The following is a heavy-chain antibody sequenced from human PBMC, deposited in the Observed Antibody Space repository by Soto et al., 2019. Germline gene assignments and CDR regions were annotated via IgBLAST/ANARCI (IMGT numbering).Heavy chain of an antibody. J-gene: IGHJ4*01. Sequence: ASVKVSCKASGYTFTSCDVYWLRQSAGQGLEWMGYMNPRSGNTGYEQKFQGRVTMTRDTSISTAYMELSSLTSDDTAVYYCTASSWTGAGLDFWGQGTPVTVSS. CDR3: TASSWTGAGLDF. D-gene: IGHD6-13*01. CDR2: MNPRSGNT. V-gene: IGHV1-8*02. CDR1: GYTFTSCD.